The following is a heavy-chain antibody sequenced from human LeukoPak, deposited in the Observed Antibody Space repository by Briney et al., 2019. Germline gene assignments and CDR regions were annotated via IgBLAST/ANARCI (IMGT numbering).Heavy chain of an antibody. Sequence: ASVKVSCKASGYTLTSYYLHWVRQAPGQGLEWMAIINPSGGSTSHAQKFQGRVTMTRDTSASTVYMELSSLRSEDTAVYYCAHYYDSWGGAFDIWGQGTMVTVSS. CDR2: INPSGGST. CDR3: AHYYDSWGGAFDI. CDR1: GYTLTSYY. D-gene: IGHD3-22*01. J-gene: IGHJ3*02. V-gene: IGHV1-46*03.